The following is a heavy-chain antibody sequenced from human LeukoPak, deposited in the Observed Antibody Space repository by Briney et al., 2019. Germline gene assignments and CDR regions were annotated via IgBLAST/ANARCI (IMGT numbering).Heavy chain of an antibody. J-gene: IGHJ5*02. Sequence: SETLSLTCAVYGGSFSGYYWSWIRQPPGKGLEWIGEINHSGSTNYNPSLKSRATISVDTSKNQFSLKLSSVTAADTAVYYCARVWYYDYVWPSWGQGTLVTVSS. V-gene: IGHV4-34*01. CDR3: ARVWYYDYVWPS. CDR2: INHSGST. CDR1: GGSFSGYY. D-gene: IGHD3-16*01.